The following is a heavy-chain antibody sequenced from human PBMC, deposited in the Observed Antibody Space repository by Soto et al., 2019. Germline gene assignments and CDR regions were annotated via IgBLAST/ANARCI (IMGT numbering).Heavy chain of an antibody. CDR1: GHSLSSGGYY. CDR2: IYFTGTT. Sequence: SETLSLTCTVSGHSLSSGGYYWSWIRQHPGKGPEWVGYIYFTGTTLYNPSLKSRLAISVDTSKNQFSLKLTSVTAADTAVYYCARDWGSSGWPNWGQGVLVTVSS. CDR3: ARDWGSSGWPN. J-gene: IGHJ4*02. D-gene: IGHD6-19*01. V-gene: IGHV4-31*03.